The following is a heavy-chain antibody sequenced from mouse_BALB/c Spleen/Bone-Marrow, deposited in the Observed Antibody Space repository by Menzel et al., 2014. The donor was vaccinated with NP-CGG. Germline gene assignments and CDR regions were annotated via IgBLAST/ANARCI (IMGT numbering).Heavy chain of an antibody. CDR3: AREVPSGLLDY. Sequence: VQLHQSGAELVRPGTSVKVSCKASGYAFTNYSIEWVKQRPGQGLERIGVINPGSGGTNYNEKFKGKATLTADKSSSTTCIQMRILTSDDAAVYLGAREVPSGLLDYWGRGTALTV. CDR2: INPGSGGT. CDR1: GYAFTNYS. J-gene: IGHJ2*01. V-gene: IGHV1-54*01. D-gene: IGHD3-1*01.